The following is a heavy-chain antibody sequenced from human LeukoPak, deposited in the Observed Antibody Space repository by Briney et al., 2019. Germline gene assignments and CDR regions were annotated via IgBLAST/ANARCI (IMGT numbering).Heavy chain of an antibody. D-gene: IGHD6-19*01. CDR1: GFTFKNYA. V-gene: IGHV3-30*04. Sequence: GGSLRPSCAASGFTFKNYAMLWLRQAPGMGLEWVAVIASDGRTTYYADSVSGRFTISRDNCNNALSLQMNSLSADDTAVYYCARAAEASCSGISFHRYFLHWGQGTLVIASS. CDR3: ARAAEASCSGISFHRYFLH. J-gene: IGHJ1*01. CDR2: IASDGRTT.